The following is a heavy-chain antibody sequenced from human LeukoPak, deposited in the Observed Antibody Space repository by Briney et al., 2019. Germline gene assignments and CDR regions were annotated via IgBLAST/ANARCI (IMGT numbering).Heavy chain of an antibody. V-gene: IGHV1-8*01. CDR2: MNPNSGNT. CDR1: GYTFTSYD. CDR3: ARGGTQAVAGYYYYGVDV. D-gene: IGHD6-19*01. Sequence: ASVTVSCKASGYTFTSYDINWVRQATGQGLEWMGWMNPNSGNTGYAQKFQGRVTMARNTSISTAYMELSSLRSEDTAVYYCARGGTQAVAGYYYYGVDVWGQGTTVTVSS. J-gene: IGHJ6*02.